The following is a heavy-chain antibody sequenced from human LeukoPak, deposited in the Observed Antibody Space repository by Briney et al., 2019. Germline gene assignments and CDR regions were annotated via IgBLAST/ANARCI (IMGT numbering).Heavy chain of an antibody. V-gene: IGHV4-59*08. D-gene: IGHD1-14*01. Sequence: SETLSLTCTVSGGSMSSYFWSWVRQPPGKGLEWIGDIYYRGSTNHNPSLKSRVTISVDTSKNQFSLNLSSVTAADTAVYYCARHDAHYHTPDYWGQGTLVTVSS. J-gene: IGHJ4*02. CDR1: GGSMSSYF. CDR2: IYYRGST. CDR3: ARHDAHYHTPDY.